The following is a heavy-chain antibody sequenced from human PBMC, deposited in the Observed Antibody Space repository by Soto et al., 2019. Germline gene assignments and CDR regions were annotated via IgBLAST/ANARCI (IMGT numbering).Heavy chain of an antibody. J-gene: IGHJ4*02. CDR1: GFTFSSYS. V-gene: IGHV3-48*01. Sequence: PGGSLSLSCAASGFTFSSYSMNWVRQAPGKGLEWVSYISSSSSTIYYADSVKGRFTISRDNAKNSLYLQMNSLRAEDTAVYYCARALLLWFGEIYYFDYWGQGTLVTVSS. CDR2: ISSSSSTI. CDR3: ARALLLWFGEIYYFDY. D-gene: IGHD3-10*01.